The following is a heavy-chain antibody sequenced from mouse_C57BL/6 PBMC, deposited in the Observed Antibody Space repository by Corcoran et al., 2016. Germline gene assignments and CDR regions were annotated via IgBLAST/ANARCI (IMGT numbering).Heavy chain of an antibody. Sequence: QVQLQQSGAELARPGASVKLSCKASGYTFTRYGISWVKQRTGQGLEWIGEIYPRSGNTYYNEKFKGKATLTADKSSSTAYMELRSLTSEDSAVYFCAREGLTGTGYAMDYWGQGTSVTVSS. J-gene: IGHJ4*01. CDR2: IYPRSGNT. D-gene: IGHD4-1*01. V-gene: IGHV1-81*01. CDR1: GYTFTRYG. CDR3: AREGLTGTGYAMDY.